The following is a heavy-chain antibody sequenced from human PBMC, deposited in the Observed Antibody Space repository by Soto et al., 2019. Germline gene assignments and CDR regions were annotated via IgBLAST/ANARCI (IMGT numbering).Heavy chain of an antibody. CDR3: ARGNGYYDYVWGSYRSFRWFDP. CDR2: IYYSGST. Sequence: ETLSLTCTVSGGSVSSGSYYWSWIRQPPGKGLEWIGYIYYSGSTNYNPSLKSRVTISVDTSKNQFSLKLSSVTAADTAVYYCARGNGYYDYVWGSYRSFRWFDPWGQGTLVTVSS. D-gene: IGHD3-16*02. J-gene: IGHJ5*02. CDR1: GGSVSSGSYY. V-gene: IGHV4-61*01.